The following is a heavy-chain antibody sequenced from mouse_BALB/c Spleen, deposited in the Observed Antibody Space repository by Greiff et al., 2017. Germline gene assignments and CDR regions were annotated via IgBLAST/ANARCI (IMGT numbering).Heavy chain of an antibody. D-gene: IGHD2-4*01. Sequence: QVQLQQPGAELVKPGTSVKLSCKASGYNFTSYWINWVKLRPGQGLEWIGDIYPGSGSTNFNEKFKSKATLTVDTTSSTAYMQHSSLASEDSALYYLSRCSCDYAGYAMDYWGQGTSVTVSS. V-gene: IGHV1-55*01. CDR3: SRCSCDYAGYAMDY. J-gene: IGHJ4*01. CDR2: IYPGSGST. CDR1: GYNFTSYW.